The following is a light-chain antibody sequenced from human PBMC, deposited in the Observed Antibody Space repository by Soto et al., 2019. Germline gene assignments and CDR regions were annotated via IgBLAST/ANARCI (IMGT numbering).Light chain of an antibody. CDR3: TPRHMWLIT. J-gene: IGKJ5*01. Sequence: VLMQSAVALSLWSGQRDTLSWRASQSFRGQLAWYQQKPGQDNRIIIYDAYNRATGITPRFSGSGYGTDFTLTIRSLGPEDSAVYYCTPRHMWLITLGQWPRLDLK. V-gene: IGKV3-11*01. CDR1: QSFRGQ. CDR2: DAY.